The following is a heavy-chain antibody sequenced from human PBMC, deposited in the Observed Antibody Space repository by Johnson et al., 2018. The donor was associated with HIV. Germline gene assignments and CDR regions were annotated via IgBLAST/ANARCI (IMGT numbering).Heavy chain of an antibody. Sequence: VQLVESGGGLVQPGGSLRLSCAASRFTFSSYWMHWVRQAPGKGLVWVSRINSDGSSTNYADSVKGRFTISRDNAKNTLYLQMNSLRAEDTAVYYCARERHGYNWGHDAFDICGQGTMVAVSS. CDR2: INSDGSST. CDR1: RFTFSSYW. J-gene: IGHJ3*02. D-gene: IGHD5-24*01. CDR3: ARERHGYNWGHDAFDI. V-gene: IGHV3-74*01.